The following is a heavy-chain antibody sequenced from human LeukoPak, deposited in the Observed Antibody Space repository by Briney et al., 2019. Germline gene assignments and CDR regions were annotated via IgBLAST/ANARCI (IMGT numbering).Heavy chain of an antibody. J-gene: IGHJ4*02. D-gene: IGHD5-24*01. CDR2: ISSSSSYI. CDR3: AGAVEMATADY. V-gene: IGHV3-21*01. CDR1: GFTFSSYS. Sequence: GGSLRLSCAASGFTFSSYSMNWVRQAPGKGLEWVSSISSSSSYIYHADSVKGRFTISRDNAKNSLYLQMNSLRAEDTAVYYCAGAVEMATADYWGQGTLVTVSS.